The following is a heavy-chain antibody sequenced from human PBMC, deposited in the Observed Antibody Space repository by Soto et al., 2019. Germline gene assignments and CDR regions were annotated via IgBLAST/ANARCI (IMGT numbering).Heavy chain of an antibody. J-gene: IGHJ6*02. CDR3: ARDSQYYDFWSGYYTPMADYYYGMDV. Sequence: SVKVSFKASGGTFSSYAISWVRQAPGQGLEWMGGIIPIFGTANYAQKFQGRVTITADESTSTAYMELSSLRSEDTAVYYCARDSQYYDFWSGYYTPMADYYYGMDVWGQGTTVTVSS. CDR1: GGTFSSYA. CDR2: IIPIFGTA. V-gene: IGHV1-69*13. D-gene: IGHD3-3*01.